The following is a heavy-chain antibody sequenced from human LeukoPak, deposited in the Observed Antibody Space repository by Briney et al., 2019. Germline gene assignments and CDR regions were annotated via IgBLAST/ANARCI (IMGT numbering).Heavy chain of an antibody. CDR3: AKDQGGSNDY. CDR2: ISGSGGNT. V-gene: IGHV3-23*01. Sequence: GASLRLSCAASGFTFSSYGMSWVRQAPGRGLEWVSTISGSGGNTYYADSVKGRFTISGDNSKNTLNLQMNSLRAEDTAVYYCAKDQGGSNDYWGQGTLVTVSS. CDR1: GFTFSSYG. D-gene: IGHD5-12*01. J-gene: IGHJ4*02.